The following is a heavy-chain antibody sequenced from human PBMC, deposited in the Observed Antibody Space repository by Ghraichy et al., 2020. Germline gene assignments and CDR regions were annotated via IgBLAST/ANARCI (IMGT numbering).Heavy chain of an antibody. Sequence: SVKVSCKASGGTFSSYAISWVRQAPGQGLEWMGGIIPIFGTANYAQKFQGRVTITADKSTSTAYMELSSLRSEDTAVYYCARSFTGGDYGGNPGHGPPDYWGQGTLVTVSS. CDR1: GGTFSSYA. V-gene: IGHV1-69*06. J-gene: IGHJ4*02. CDR2: IIPIFGTA. CDR3: ARSFTGGDYGGNPGHGPPDY. D-gene: IGHD4-23*01.